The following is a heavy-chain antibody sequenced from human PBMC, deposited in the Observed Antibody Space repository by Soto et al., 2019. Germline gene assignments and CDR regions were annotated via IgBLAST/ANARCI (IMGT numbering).Heavy chain of an antibody. CDR3: AGSYNNTWTSWGP. CDR1: GGSISGYY. J-gene: IGHJ5*02. CDR2: IYYTGTT. Sequence: SETLSLTCPVSGGSISGYYWTWIRQPPGKGLEWIGYIYYTGTTNYNSSFKNRVTISIDTSKNQFSLKLRSVAATDTAVYYCAGSYNNTWTSWGPWGQGTLVTVSS. V-gene: IGHV4-59*01. D-gene: IGHD1-1*01.